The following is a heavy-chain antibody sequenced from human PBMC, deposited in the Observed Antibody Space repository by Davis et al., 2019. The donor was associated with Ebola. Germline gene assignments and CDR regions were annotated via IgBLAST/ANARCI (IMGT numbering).Heavy chain of an antibody. CDR2: INPNSGGT. CDR3: ARARIGNWFDP. V-gene: IGHV1-2*02. D-gene: IGHD2-15*01. CDR1: GYTFTSYY. Sequence: ASVKVSCKASGYTFTSYYMHWVRQAPGQGLEWMGWINPNSGGTNYAQKFQGRVTMTRDTSISTAYMELGRLRSDDTAVYYCARARIGNWFDPWGQGTLVTVSS. J-gene: IGHJ5*02.